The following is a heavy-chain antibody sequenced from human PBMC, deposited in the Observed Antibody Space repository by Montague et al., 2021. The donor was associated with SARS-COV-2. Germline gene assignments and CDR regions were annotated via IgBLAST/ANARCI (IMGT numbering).Heavy chain of an antibody. CDR3: AKDGEALAWGTFDI. Sequence: SETLSLTCTVSRDSIGSHNYFWAWIRQPPRKGLEWIGSVDYSGLTFYNPSLESRVTISVDTSKKQFSLKVNSVTAADTAVYYCAKDGEALAWGTFDIWGQGTMVTVSS. CDR1: RDSIGSHNYF. V-gene: IGHV4-39*07. CDR2: VDYSGLT. J-gene: IGHJ3*02. D-gene: IGHD3-10*01.